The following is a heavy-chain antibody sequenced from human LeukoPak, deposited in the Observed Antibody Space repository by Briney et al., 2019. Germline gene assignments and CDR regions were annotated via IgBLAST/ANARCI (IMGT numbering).Heavy chain of an antibody. Sequence: SETLSLTCAVHGGSFSGYHWDWIRQSPGKGLEWIGEINDRGHTNYNPSLESRITISVDTSKKQFSLNLSSVTAADTAVYYCARDPTTVVTTPYYFDFWGQGTLVTVSS. CDR3: ARDPTTVVTTPYYFDF. CDR1: GGSFSGYH. V-gene: IGHV4-34*01. CDR2: INDRGHT. J-gene: IGHJ4*02. D-gene: IGHD4-23*01.